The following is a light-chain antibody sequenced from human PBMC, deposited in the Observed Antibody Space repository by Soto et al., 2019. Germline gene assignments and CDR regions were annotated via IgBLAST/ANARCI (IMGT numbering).Light chain of an antibody. CDR2: DAS. CDR1: QSVRTY. J-gene: IGKJ4*01. CDR3: HQRSNWPRT. Sequence: EIVLTQSPGTLSLSPGERATLSCRASQSVRTYLAWYQQKPGQVPRLLIYDASTRATGIPARFSGSGSGTDFTLTISSLEPEDFAVYFCHQRSNWPRTFGGGTKVDI. V-gene: IGKV3-11*01.